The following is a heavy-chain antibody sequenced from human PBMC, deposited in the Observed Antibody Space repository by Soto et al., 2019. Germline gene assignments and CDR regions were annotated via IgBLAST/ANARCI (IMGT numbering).Heavy chain of an antibody. CDR1: GFTFSSYG. J-gene: IGHJ4*02. CDR2: IWYDGSNK. D-gene: IGHD6-13*01. CDR3: ARDQLYSSSWSDY. Sequence: QVQLVESGGGVVQPGRSLRLSCAASGFTFSSYGMHWVRQAPGKGLEWVAVIWYDGSNKYYADSVKGRFTISRDNSKNTLYLQMNSLRAEDTAVYYCARDQLYSSSWSDYWGQGPLVTVSS. V-gene: IGHV3-33*01.